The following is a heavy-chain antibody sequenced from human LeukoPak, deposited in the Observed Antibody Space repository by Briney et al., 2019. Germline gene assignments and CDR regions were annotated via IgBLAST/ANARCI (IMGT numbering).Heavy chain of an antibody. J-gene: IGHJ3*02. CDR2: IAYDGSNK. Sequence: GGSLRLSCAASGLTFSSYGMHWVRQAPGKGLDWVAVIAYDGSNKYYADSVKGRFAISRDNSKNTLYMQMNSLTAQDTAVYSCARAGADIVVVPAAMFHDAFDIWGQGTMVTVSS. D-gene: IGHD2-2*01. CDR1: GLTFSSYG. V-gene: IGHV3-30*09. CDR3: ARAGADIVVVPAAMFHDAFDI.